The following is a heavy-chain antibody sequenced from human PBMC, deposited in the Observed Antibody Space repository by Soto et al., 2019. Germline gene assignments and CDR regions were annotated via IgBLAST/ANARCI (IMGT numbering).Heavy chain of an antibody. CDR3: ARAFTYFVY. V-gene: IGHV4-30-2*01. Sequence: PSETLSLTCAVSGGSISSGGYSWSWIRQPPGKGLEWIGYIYHSGSTYYNPSLKSRVTISVDRSKNQFSLKLSSVTAADTAVYYCARAFTYFVYWGQATLVTAPQ. CDR2: IYHSGST. CDR1: GGSISSGGYS. J-gene: IGHJ4*02.